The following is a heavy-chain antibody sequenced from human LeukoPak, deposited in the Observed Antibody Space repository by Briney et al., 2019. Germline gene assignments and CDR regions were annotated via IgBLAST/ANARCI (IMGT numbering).Heavy chain of an antibody. CDR2: TYYRSTWYN. V-gene: IGHV6-1*01. Sequence: SQTLSLTCAISGDSVSSNSVTWNWIRQSPSRGLEWLGRTYYRSTWYNDYAVSVRGRITVNPDTSENQLSLHLNSVTPEDTAVYYCARRLTQYDCFDPWGQGILVTVSS. J-gene: IGHJ5*02. D-gene: IGHD2-2*01. CDR1: GDSVSSNSVT. CDR3: ARRLTQYDCFDP.